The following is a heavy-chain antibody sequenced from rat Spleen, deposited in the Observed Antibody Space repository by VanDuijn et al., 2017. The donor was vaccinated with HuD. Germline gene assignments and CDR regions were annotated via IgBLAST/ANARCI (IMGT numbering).Heavy chain of an antibody. D-gene: IGHD1-4*01. V-gene: IGHV5-25*01. CDR2: INIGGGIT. Sequence: EVQLVESGGGLVQPGRSLKLSCAASGFPFSNYYMAWVRQTPTKGLEWVAYINIGGGITYYRDSVKGRFTISRDNAKSTLYLQMDSLRSEDTATYYCARHEPTTDYVMDAWGQGASVTVSS. CDR3: ARHEPTTDYVMDA. CDR1: GFPFSNYY. J-gene: IGHJ4*01.